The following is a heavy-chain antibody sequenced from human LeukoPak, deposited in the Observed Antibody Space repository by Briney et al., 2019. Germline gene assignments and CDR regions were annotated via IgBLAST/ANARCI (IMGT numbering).Heavy chain of an antibody. CDR1: GFTFSSYG. CDR2: IWYDGSNK. Sequence: PGGSLRLSCAASGFTFSSYGMHWVRQAPGKGLEWVAVIWYDGSNKYYADSVKGRFTISRDNSKNTLYLQMNSLRAEDTAVYYCARDNRPSPWYFGAWYFDYWGQGTLVTVSS. V-gene: IGHV3-33*01. CDR3: ARDNRPSPWYFGAWYFDY. D-gene: IGHD6-13*01. J-gene: IGHJ4*02.